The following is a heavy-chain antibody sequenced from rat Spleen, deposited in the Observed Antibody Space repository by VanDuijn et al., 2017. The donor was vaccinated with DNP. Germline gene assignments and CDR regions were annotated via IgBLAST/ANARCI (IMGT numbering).Heavy chain of an antibody. CDR1: GYSITSNY. V-gene: IGHV3-1*01. D-gene: IGHD1-7*01. CDR2: INYSGYT. J-gene: IGHJ2*01. Sequence: EVQLQESGPGLVKPSQSLSLTCSVTGYSITSNYWGWIRRFPGNQMEWIGHINYSGYTSYNPSLKSRLSITRDTSKNHFFLHLNSVTTEDTATYYCARWTRYFDYWGQGVMVTVSS. CDR3: ARWTRYFDY.